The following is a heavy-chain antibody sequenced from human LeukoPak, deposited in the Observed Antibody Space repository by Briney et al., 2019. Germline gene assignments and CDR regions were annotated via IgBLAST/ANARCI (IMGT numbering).Heavy chain of an antibody. CDR3: ASAHYYDSSGYFSGFDY. Sequence: PGGSLRLSCAASGFTVSSNYMSWVRQAPGKGLEWVSIIYSSGNTYYADSVKGRFTISRHNSKNTLYLQMNSLRAEDTAVYYCASAHYYDSSGYFSGFDYWGQGTLVTVSS. V-gene: IGHV3-53*04. D-gene: IGHD3-22*01. CDR1: GFTVSSNY. CDR2: IYSSGNT. J-gene: IGHJ4*02.